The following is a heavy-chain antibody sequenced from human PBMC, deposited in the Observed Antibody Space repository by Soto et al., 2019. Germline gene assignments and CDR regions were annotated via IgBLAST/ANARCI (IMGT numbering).Heavy chain of an antibody. V-gene: IGHV4-59*01. CDR1: GGSISRYF. CDR3: AHFSSLEGFDP. Sequence: QVQLQESGPGLVRPSETLSLTCTVSGGSISRYFWSWIRQSPGKGLEWIGYIFYTGSTTYNPSLKSRVTISIDTSKNQFSLKLSSLTAAATAVPYSAHFSSLEGFDPWGQGVLVIVSS. J-gene: IGHJ5*02. CDR2: IFYTGST.